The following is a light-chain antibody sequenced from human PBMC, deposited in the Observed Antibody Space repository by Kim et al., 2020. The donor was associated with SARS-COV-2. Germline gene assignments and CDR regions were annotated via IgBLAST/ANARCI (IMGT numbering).Light chain of an antibody. V-gene: IGKV3-20*01. Sequence: EIVLTQSPGTLSLSRGEGATLSCRASQSVANNYLAWYQQKPGQAPRLLIDGVSKRAPGIPDRFIGSGSVRDFSLTITRLEPEDFAMYYCQQYGSSPRTFGQGTKVDI. CDR1: QSVANNY. J-gene: IGKJ1*01. CDR2: GVS. CDR3: QQYGSSPRT.